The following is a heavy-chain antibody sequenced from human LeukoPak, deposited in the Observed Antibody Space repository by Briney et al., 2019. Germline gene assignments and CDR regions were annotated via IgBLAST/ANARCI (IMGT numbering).Heavy chain of an antibody. Sequence: GGSLKLSCAASGFTFSGSAIHWVRLASGRGLEWVGRIRSKTNTYATAYGASVKGRFTISRDDSKNTAYLQLNSLKNEGTAVYYCTRLPEGCSSTSCYYDYWGQGTLVTVSS. J-gene: IGHJ4*02. V-gene: IGHV3-73*01. CDR2: IRSKTNTYAT. CDR3: TRLPEGCSSTSCYYDY. CDR1: GFTFSGSA. D-gene: IGHD2-2*01.